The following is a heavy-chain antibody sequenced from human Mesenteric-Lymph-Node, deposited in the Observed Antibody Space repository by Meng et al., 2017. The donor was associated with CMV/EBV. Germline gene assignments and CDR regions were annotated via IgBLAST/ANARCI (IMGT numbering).Heavy chain of an antibody. CDR2: ISGSGGST. D-gene: IGHD5-18*01. J-gene: IGHJ4*02. Sequence: GESLKISCAASGFTFSSYAMSWVRQAPGKGLEWVSAISGSGGSTYYADSVKGRFTISRDNSKNTLYLQMNSLRAEDTAVYYCARDPRRYSYGFDYWGQGTLVTVSS. CDR1: GFTFSSYA. V-gene: IGHV3-23*01. CDR3: ARDPRRYSYGFDY.